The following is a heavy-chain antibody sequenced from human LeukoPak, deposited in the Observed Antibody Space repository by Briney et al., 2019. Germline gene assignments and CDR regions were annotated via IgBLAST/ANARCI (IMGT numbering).Heavy chain of an antibody. CDR1: GFTLSTYA. J-gene: IGHJ2*01. Sequence: GGSLRLSCAASGFTLSTYAVSWVRQSPGKGPEWVSGISGVSVGGITYYADSVKGRSTISRDNSKNTLYLQMNSLRPEDTAVYYCAKETATTPRWYFDLWGRGTLVTVSS. CDR2: ISGVSVGGIT. V-gene: IGHV3-23*01. D-gene: IGHD1-26*01. CDR3: AKETATTPRWYFDL.